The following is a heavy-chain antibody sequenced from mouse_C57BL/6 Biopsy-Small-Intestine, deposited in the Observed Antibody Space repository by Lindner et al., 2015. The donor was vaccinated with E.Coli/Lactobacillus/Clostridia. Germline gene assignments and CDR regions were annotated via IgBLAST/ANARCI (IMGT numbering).Heavy chain of an antibody. CDR1: GYSFTSYG. V-gene: IGHV1-81*01. D-gene: IGHD1-1*01. CDR3: AREYGSAYGDFFDF. J-gene: IGHJ2*01. Sequence: VQLQESGAELARPGASVKLSCRASGYSFTSYGVSWVKQTTGQGLEWIGEIYPRDGNTYYSEKFKGRAALTAGTSPSTAYMELRSLTSEDPAVYFCAREYGSAYGDFFDFWGQGTTLTVSS. CDR2: IYPRDGNT.